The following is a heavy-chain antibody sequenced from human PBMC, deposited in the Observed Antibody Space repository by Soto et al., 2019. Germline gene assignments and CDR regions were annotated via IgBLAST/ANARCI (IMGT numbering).Heavy chain of an antibody. J-gene: IGHJ6*02. D-gene: IGHD3-3*01. CDR2: ISYDGSNK. V-gene: IGHV3-30-3*01. CDR3: ARAEDRTYYDFWSGYYRKSYYYYGMDV. Sequence: GGSLRLSCAASGFTFSSYAMHWVRQAPGKGLEWVAVISYDGSNKYYADSVKGRFTISRDNSKNTLYLQMNSLRAEDTAVYYCARAEDRTYYDFWSGYYRKSYYYYGMDVWGQGTTVTVSS. CDR1: GFTFSSYA.